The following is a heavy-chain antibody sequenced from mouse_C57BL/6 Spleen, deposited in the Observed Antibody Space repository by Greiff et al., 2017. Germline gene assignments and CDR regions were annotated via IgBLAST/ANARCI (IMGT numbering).Heavy chain of an antibody. CDR1: GFTFSSYA. CDR3: ARDYYYGSSYDYFVS. J-gene: IGHJ2*01. D-gene: IGHD1-1*01. V-gene: IGHV5-4*01. Sequence: EVKLVESGGGLVKPGGSLKLSCAASGFTFSSYAMSWVRQTPEKRLEWVATISDGGSYTYYPDNVKGRFTISRDNAKNNLYLQMSHLKSEDTAMYYCARDYYYGSSYDYFVSWGQGTTLTVSS. CDR2: ISDGGSYT.